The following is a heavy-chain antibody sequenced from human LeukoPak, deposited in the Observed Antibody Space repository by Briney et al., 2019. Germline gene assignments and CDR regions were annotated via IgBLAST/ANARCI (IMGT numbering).Heavy chain of an antibody. D-gene: IGHD1-26*01. J-gene: IGHJ4*02. V-gene: IGHV1-2*02. Sequence: ASVKVSCKASGYTFTGYYMHWVRQAPGQGLEWMGWINPNSGGTNYAQKFQGRVTMTRDTSISTAYMELSSLRSEDTAVYYCARATRRQPSYYFDYWGQGTLVTVSS. CDR2: INPNSGGT. CDR3: ARATRRQPSYYFDY. CDR1: GYTFTGYY.